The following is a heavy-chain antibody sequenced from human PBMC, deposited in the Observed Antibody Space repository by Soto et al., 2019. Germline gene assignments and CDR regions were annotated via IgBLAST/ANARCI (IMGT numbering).Heavy chain of an antibody. CDR1: GGTFSSYA. CDR3: ARRDYYDSSGYYVEQY. CDR2: IIPIFGTA. D-gene: IGHD3-22*01. Sequence: SVKVSCKASGGTFSSYAISWVRQAPGQGLEWMGGIIPIFGTANYAQKFQGRVTITADESTSTAYMELSSLRSEDTAVYYCARRDYYDSSGYYVEQYWGQGTLVTVSS. J-gene: IGHJ4*02. V-gene: IGHV1-69*13.